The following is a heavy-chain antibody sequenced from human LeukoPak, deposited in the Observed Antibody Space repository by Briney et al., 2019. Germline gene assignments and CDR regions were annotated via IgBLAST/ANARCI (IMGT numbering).Heavy chain of an antibody. J-gene: IGHJ4*02. D-gene: IGHD3-3*01. CDR1: GYTFTSYY. Sequence: ASVKVSCKASGYTFTSYYMHWVRQAPGQGLEWMGIINPSGGSTSYAQKFQGRVTMTRDTSTSTVYMELSSLRSEDTAVYYCAREQEYDFWSGCHFDYWGQGTLVTVPS. CDR2: INPSGGST. CDR3: AREQEYDFWSGCHFDY. V-gene: IGHV1-46*01.